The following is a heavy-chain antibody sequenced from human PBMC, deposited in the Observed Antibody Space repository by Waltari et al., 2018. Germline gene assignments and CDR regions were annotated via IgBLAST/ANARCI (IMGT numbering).Heavy chain of an antibody. J-gene: IGHJ4*02. D-gene: IGHD3-16*02. V-gene: IGHV4-39*07. Sequence: QLQLQESGPGLVKPSETLSLTCTVSGGSISSSSYYWGWIRQPPGKGLEWIGSIYYSGSTYYNPSLKSRVTISVDTSKNQFSLKLSSVTAADTAVYYCARDQEYDYIWGSYRHNSCFDYWGQGTLVTVSS. CDR1: GGSISSSSYY. CDR3: ARDQEYDYIWGSYRHNSCFDY. CDR2: IYYSGST.